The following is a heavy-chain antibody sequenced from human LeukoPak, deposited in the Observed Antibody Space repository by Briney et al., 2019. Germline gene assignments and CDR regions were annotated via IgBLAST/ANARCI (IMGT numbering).Heavy chain of an antibody. Sequence: ASVTVSCMASGYTFTGYYMHWVRQAPGQGLEWMGWINPNSGGTNYAQKFQGGVTMTRETSISTAYIELSSLRSEDTAVYYCARVTGETDSFDYWGQGTLVTVSS. D-gene: IGHD7-27*01. J-gene: IGHJ4*02. CDR3: ARVTGETDSFDY. CDR1: GYTFTGYY. CDR2: INPNSGGT. V-gene: IGHV1-2*02.